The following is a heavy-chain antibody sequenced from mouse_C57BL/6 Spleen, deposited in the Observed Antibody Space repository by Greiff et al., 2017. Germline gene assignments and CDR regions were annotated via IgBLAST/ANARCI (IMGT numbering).Heavy chain of an antibody. D-gene: IGHD1-1*01. Sequence: QVQLQQPGAELVKPGASVKMSCKASGYTFTSYWITWVKQRPGQGLEWIGDIYPGSGSTNYNEKFKSKATLTVDTSSSTAYMQLSSLTSEDSAVYDCARDYYGSLPFDYWGQGTTLTVSS. CDR2: IYPGSGST. V-gene: IGHV1-55*01. CDR3: ARDYYGSLPFDY. CDR1: GYTFTSYW. J-gene: IGHJ2*01.